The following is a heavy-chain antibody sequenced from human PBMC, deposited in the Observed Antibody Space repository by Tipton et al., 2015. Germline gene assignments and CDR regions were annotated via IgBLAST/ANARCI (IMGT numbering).Heavy chain of an antibody. J-gene: IGHJ4*02. CDR3: ASAEFRGTYYDY. Sequence: QVQLVQSGAEVKKTGSSVKVSCKGSGYAFPYRYLHLVRQAPGQSLEWMGWITPFNNNTKYAQKFQDRVTITRDRSMTTAYMELSSLRFEDTGMYYCASAEFRGTYYDYWGLGTLVTVSS. CDR2: ITPFNNNT. V-gene: IGHV1-45*02. CDR1: GYAFPYRY. D-gene: IGHD1-26*01.